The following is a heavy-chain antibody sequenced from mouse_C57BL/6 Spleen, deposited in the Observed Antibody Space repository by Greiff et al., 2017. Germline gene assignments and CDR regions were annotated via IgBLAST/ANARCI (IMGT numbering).Heavy chain of an antibody. Sequence: EVKLVESGGGLVKPGGSLKLSCAASGFTFSDYGMHWVRQAPEKGLEWVAYISSGSSTIYYADTVKGRITIPRDNAKKAPFLQMTSLRSEDTAMYYCARRLGQGTAWFAYWGQGTLVTVSA. CDR3: ARRLGQGTAWFAY. CDR1: GFTFSDYG. D-gene: IGHD3-3*01. V-gene: IGHV5-17*01. CDR2: ISSGSSTI. J-gene: IGHJ3*01.